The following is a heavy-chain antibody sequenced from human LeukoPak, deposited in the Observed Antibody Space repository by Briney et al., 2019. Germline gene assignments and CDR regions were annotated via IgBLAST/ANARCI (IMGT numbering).Heavy chain of an antibody. V-gene: IGHV4-34*01. J-gene: IGHJ3*02. CDR3: ARLLWFGVYAFDI. D-gene: IGHD3-10*01. CDR2: INHSGST. CDR1: GGSFSGYY. Sequence: SETLSLTCAVYGGSFSGYYWSWIRQPPGKGLEWIGEINHSGSTNYNPSLKSRVTISVDTSKNQFSLKLSSVTAADTAVYYCARLLWFGVYAFDIWGQGTMVTVSS.